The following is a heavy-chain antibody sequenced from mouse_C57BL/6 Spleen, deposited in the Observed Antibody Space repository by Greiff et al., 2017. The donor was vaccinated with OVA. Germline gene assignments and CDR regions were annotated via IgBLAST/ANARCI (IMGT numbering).Heavy chain of an antibody. CDR1: GYTFTSYW. CDR2: IYPGSGST. D-gene: IGHD2-2*01. V-gene: IGHV1-55*01. CDR3: ARKGNYYGYDDDAMDY. Sequence: VQLQQPGAELVKPGASVKMSCKASGYTFTSYWITWVKQRPGQGLEWIGDIYPGSGSTNYNEKFKSKATLTVDTSSSTAYMQLSSLTSEDSAVYYCARKGNYYGYDDDAMDYWGQGTSVTVSS. J-gene: IGHJ4*01.